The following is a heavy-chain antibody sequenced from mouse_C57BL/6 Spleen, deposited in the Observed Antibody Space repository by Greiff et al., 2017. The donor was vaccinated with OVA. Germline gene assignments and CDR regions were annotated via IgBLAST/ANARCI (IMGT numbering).Heavy chain of an antibody. V-gene: IGHV1-50*01. Sequence: VQLQQPGAELVKPGASVKLSCKASGYTFTSYWMQWVKQRPGQGLEWIGEIDPSDSYTNYNQKFKGKATLTVDTSSSTAYMQLSSLTAEDSAGYYCARGGSNWDVYFDVWGTGTTVTVSS. CDR3: ARGGSNWDVYFDV. CDR1: GYTFTSYW. D-gene: IGHD4-1*01. CDR2: IDPSDSYT. J-gene: IGHJ1*03.